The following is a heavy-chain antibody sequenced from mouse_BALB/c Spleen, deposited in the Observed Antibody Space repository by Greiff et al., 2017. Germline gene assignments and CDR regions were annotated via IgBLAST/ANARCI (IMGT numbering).Heavy chain of an antibody. Sequence: EVKVEESGGGLVQPGGSRKLSCAASGFTFSSFGMHWVRQAPEKGLEWVAYISSGSSTIYYADTVKGRFTISRDNPKNTLFLQMTSLRSEDTAMYYCAIGYDGYAMDYWGQGTSVTVSS. CDR3: AIGYDGYAMDY. D-gene: IGHD2-2*01. J-gene: IGHJ4*01. CDR2: ISSGSSTI. CDR1: GFTFSSFG. V-gene: IGHV5-17*02.